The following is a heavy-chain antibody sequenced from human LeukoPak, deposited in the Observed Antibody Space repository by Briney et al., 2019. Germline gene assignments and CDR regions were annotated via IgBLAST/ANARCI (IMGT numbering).Heavy chain of an antibody. V-gene: IGHV4-61*02. CDR1: GGSISSGSYY. J-gene: IGHJ6*03. CDR2: IYTSGST. CDR3: ARVKISGSYPLTYMDV. D-gene: IGHD1-26*01. Sequence: PSETLSLTCTVSGGSISSGSYYWSWIRQPAGRGLEWIGRIYTSGSTNYNPSLKSRVTISVDTSKNQFSLKPSSVTAADTAAYYCARVKISGSYPLTYMDVWGKGTTVTVSS.